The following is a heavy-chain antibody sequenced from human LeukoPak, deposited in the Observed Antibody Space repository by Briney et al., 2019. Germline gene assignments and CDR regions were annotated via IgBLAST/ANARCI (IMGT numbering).Heavy chain of an antibody. CDR1: GFTFSSYG. V-gene: IGHV3-30*02. J-gene: IGHJ4*02. CDR2: IRYDGSNK. D-gene: IGHD3-10*01. CDR3: AKRKGSGSYAVDY. Sequence: GGSLRLSCAASGFTFSSYGIHWVRQAPGKGLEWVAFIRYDGSNKYYADSVKGRFTISRDNSKNTLYLQMNSLRAEDTAVYYCAKRKGSGSYAVDYWGQGTLVTVSS.